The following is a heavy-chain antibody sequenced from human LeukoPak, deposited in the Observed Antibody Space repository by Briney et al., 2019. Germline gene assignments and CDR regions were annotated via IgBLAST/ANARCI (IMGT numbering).Heavy chain of an antibody. CDR1: GFTFSSYA. D-gene: IGHD3-10*01. V-gene: IGHV3-23*01. J-gene: IGHJ6*02. CDR2: ISGSGGST. Sequence: GGSLRLSCAASGFTFSSYAMSWVRQAPGKGLEWVSAISGSGGSTYYADSVKGRFTISRDNSKNTLYLQMNSLRAEDTAVYYCAKAPGGSGSYYHYYYYGMDVWGPGTTVTVSS. CDR3: AKAPGGSGSYYHYYYYGMDV.